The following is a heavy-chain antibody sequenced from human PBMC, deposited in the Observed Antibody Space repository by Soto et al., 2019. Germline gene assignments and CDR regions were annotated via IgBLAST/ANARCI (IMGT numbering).Heavy chain of an antibody. CDR3: ARDNYGSSGYYYGAFHI. V-gene: IGHV4-31*03. CDR2: IFYSGST. Sequence: SETLSLTCTVSGGSISSGGHYWSWVRQHPGKGLEWIGCIFYSGSTYYNPSLKSRVTISVDTSKNQFSLKLTSVTAADTAVYFCARDNYGSSGYYYGAFHIWGQGTMVTVSS. CDR1: GGSISSGGHY. D-gene: IGHD3-22*01. J-gene: IGHJ3*02.